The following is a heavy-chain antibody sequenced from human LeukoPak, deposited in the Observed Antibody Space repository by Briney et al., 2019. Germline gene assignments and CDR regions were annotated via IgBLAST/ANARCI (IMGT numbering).Heavy chain of an antibody. CDR3: ARERQDAFDI. Sequence: SVKVSCKASGYTFTDYYLHWVRQAPGQGLEWMGDIIPIFATPNYAQKFQGRVTITADESTSTAYMELTSLKSEDTAVYYCARERQDAFDIWGQGTMVTVSS. CDR1: GYTFTDYY. CDR2: IIPIFATP. V-gene: IGHV1-69*13. J-gene: IGHJ3*02.